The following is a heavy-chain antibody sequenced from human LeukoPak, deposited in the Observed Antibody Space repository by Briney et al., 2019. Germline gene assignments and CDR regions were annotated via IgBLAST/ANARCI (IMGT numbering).Heavy chain of an antibody. Sequence: PGGSLRLSCAASGFTFRTYSIHWVRQAPGKGLEWVTVVSADGRTQLYSDSVKGRFTISRDNSLNTLHLQMNSLRTEDTAVYGCAREFGHNRWYFDYWGQGAMVTVSS. CDR1: GFTFRTYS. CDR2: VSADGRTQ. D-gene: IGHD5-24*01. CDR3: AREFGHNRWYFDY. V-gene: IGHV3-30*03. J-gene: IGHJ4*02.